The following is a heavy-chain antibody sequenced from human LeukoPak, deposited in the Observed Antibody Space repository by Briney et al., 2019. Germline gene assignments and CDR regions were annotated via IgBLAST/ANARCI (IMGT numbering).Heavy chain of an antibody. V-gene: IGHV3-30*04. Sequence: PGGSLRLSCAASGFTFSSYAMHWVRQASGKGLEWVAVISYDGSNKYYADSVKGRFTISRDNSKNTLYLQMNSLRAEDTAVYYCARVNDSSGYLSGQIDYWGQGTLVTVSS. CDR3: ARVNDSSGYLSGQIDY. D-gene: IGHD3-22*01. CDR1: GFTFSSYA. CDR2: ISYDGSNK. J-gene: IGHJ4*02.